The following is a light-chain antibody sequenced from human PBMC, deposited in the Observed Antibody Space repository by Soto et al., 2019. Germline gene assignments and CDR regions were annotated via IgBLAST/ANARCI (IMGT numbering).Light chain of an antibody. Sequence: DIQMTQSPSSLSASVGDRVTITCRASQSISSYLNWYQQKPGKAPKLLIYAASSLQSGIPSRFSGSGSETDFTLTISSLQPEDFATYYCQQSYSTPWTFGQGTNVDIK. CDR1: QSISSY. CDR3: QQSYSTPWT. J-gene: IGKJ1*01. V-gene: IGKV1-39*01. CDR2: AAS.